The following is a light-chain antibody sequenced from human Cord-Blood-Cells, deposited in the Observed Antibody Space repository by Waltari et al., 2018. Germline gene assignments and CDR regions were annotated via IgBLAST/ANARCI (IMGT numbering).Light chain of an antibody. CDR2: AAS. CDR3: QQLNSYPLT. Sequence: IQLTQSPSSLSASVGDRVTITCRASQGISSYLAWYQQKPGKAPKLLIYAASTLQSGFPSRFSGSGSGTDFTLTISSLQPEDFATYYCQQLNSYPLTFGGGTKLEIK. CDR1: QGISSY. V-gene: IGKV1-9*01. J-gene: IGKJ4*01.